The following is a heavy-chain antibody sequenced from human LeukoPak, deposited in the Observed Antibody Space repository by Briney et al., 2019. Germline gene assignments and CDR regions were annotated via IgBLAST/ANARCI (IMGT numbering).Heavy chain of an antibody. CDR3: ARVGWLQLGSWSDP. CDR1: GGTFSSYA. Sequence: ASVKVSCKASGGTFSSYAISWVRQAPGQGLEWMGGIIPIFGTANYAQKFQGRVTITTDESTSTAYMELSSLRSEDTAVYYCARVGWLQLGSWSDPWGQGTLVTVSS. V-gene: IGHV1-69*05. D-gene: IGHD5-24*01. J-gene: IGHJ5*02. CDR2: IIPIFGTA.